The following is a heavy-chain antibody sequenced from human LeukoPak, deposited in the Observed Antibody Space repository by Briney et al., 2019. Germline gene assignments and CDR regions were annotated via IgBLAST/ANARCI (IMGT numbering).Heavy chain of an antibody. V-gene: IGHV3-64*02. Sequence: PGGTLRLSCAASRFSFSTYTMRWVRQAQGKGLEYVSGIASNGGTKYYADSVKGRFTISRDNFKNTVYLQMDSLRTEDMAVYYCAREYCTTNSCYIGGLGYWGQGTLVTVSS. CDR1: RFSFSTYT. D-gene: IGHD2-2*02. CDR2: IASNGGTK. CDR3: AREYCTTNSCYIGGLGY. J-gene: IGHJ4*02.